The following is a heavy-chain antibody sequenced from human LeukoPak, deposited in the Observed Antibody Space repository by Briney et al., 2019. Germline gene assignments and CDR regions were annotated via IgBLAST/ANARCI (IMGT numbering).Heavy chain of an antibody. CDR1: GGSISSTTYY. J-gene: IGHJ5*02. CDR3: AAEPGYCSGGRCYGGCFDP. Sequence: SETLSLTCSVFGGSISSTTYYWVWIRQPRGKGLECIASIHYTGRSYDSRSLKSLATISADTSKNNFCVKLSSVIAADTAVYYCAAEPGYCSGGRCYGGCFDPWGQGTLVTVSS. D-gene: IGHD2-15*01. V-gene: IGHV4-39*02. CDR2: IHYTGRS.